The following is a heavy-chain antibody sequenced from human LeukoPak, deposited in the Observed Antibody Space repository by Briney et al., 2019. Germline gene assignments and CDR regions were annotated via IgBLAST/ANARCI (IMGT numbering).Heavy chain of an antibody. D-gene: IGHD3-10*01. V-gene: IGHV3-64D*06. CDR3: VKGSGNYYYYNIDV. J-gene: IGHJ6*02. CDR2: ITSNGGST. Sequence: GGSLRLSCTASGFTFGDYGLSWVRQAPGGGLEYVSAITSNGGSTYYADSVKGRFTISRDNSKNTLYLQMSSLRAEDTAVYYCVKGSGNYYYYNIDVWGQGTTVTVSS. CDR1: GFTFGDYG.